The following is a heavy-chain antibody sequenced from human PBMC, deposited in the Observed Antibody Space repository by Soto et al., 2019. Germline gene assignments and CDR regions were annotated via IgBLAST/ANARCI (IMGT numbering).Heavy chain of an antibody. CDR1: GFPFGENA. CDR3: AKEDTSSGSIDY. D-gene: IGHD6-19*01. CDR2: ISDSGATT. Sequence: GGSLRLSCAASGFPFGENAMSWVRQAPGKGLEWVSGISDSGATTYYADSVRGRFTISRDNSKNTLYLQMKSLRAEDSASYYCAKEDTSSGSIDYWGQGALVTVS. J-gene: IGHJ4*02. V-gene: IGHV3-23*01.